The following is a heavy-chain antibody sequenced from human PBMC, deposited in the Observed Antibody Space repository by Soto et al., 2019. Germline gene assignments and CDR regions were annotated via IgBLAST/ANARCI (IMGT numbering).Heavy chain of an antibody. D-gene: IGHD6-13*01. Sequence: QVQLQESGPGLVKPSQTLSLTCTVSGGSISSGGYYWSWIRQHPGKGLEWIGYIYYSGSTYYNPSHKRRVTISVDASKNQFSLKLSSVTAADTAVYYCARVFSDSSSFFAPWGQGTLVTVSS. CDR2: IYYSGST. CDR3: ARVFSDSSSFFAP. CDR1: GGSISSGGYY. J-gene: IGHJ5*02. V-gene: IGHV4-31*03.